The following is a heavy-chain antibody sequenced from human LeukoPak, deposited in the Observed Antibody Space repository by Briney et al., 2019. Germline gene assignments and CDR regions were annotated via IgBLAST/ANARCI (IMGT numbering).Heavy chain of an antibody. V-gene: IGHV5-51*01. CDR2: IYPGDSDT. Sequence: GESLKISCQGSGYRFTSYWIGWVRQMPGKGLEWVAIIYPGDSDTRYSPSFQGQVTISADKSISPAYLQWSSLKASDTAMYYCARHKGVVGAYLFDYWGQGTLVTVSS. CDR1: GYRFTSYW. D-gene: IGHD1-26*01. CDR3: ARHKGVVGAYLFDY. J-gene: IGHJ4*02.